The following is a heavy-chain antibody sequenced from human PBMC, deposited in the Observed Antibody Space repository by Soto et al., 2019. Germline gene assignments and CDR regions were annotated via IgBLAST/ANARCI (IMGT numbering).Heavy chain of an antibody. CDR2: ISSSSSTI. D-gene: IGHD2-2*01. V-gene: IGHV3-48*02. CDR1: GFTFSSYS. Sequence: GESLKISCAASGFTFSSYSMNWVRQAPGKGLEWVSYISSSSSTIYYADSVKGRFTISRDNAKNSLYLQMNSLRDEDTAVYYCARDTVVPAAIAYFDYWGQGTLVTVSS. CDR3: ARDTVVPAAIAYFDY. J-gene: IGHJ4*02.